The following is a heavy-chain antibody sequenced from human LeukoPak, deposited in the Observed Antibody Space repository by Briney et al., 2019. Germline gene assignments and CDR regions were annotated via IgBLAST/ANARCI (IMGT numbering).Heavy chain of an antibody. CDR1: GGSISSSSYY. V-gene: IGHV4-39*01. D-gene: IGHD3-10*01. CDR2: IYYSGST. CDR3: ARNSRWFGELFVWFDP. J-gene: IGHJ5*02. Sequence: SETLSLTCTVSGGSISSSSYYWGWIRQPPGKGLEWIGSIYYSGSTYYNPSLKSRVTISVDTSKNQFSLKLSSVTAADTAVYYCARNSRWFGELFVWFDPWGQGTLVTVSS.